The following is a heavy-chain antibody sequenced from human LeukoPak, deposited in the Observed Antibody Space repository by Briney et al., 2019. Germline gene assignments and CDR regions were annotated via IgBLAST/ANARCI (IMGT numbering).Heavy chain of an antibody. D-gene: IGHD7-27*01. CDR1: GGSFSGYY. Sequence: SETLSLTCAVYGGSFSGYYWSWTRQPPGKGLEWIGEINHSGSTNYNPSLKSRVTISVDTSKNQFSLKLSSVTAADTAVYYCARGWGETPDNTDYWGQGTLVTVSS. V-gene: IGHV4-34*01. J-gene: IGHJ4*02. CDR2: INHSGST. CDR3: ARGWGETPDNTDY.